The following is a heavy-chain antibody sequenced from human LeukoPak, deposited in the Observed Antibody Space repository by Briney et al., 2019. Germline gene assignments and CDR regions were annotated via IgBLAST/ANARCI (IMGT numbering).Heavy chain of an antibody. CDR1: GFTFDDYA. CDR2: ISWNSGSI. D-gene: IGHD1-14*01. J-gene: IGHJ3*02. CDR3: AKDSNPLPAHFDI. V-gene: IGHV3-9*01. Sequence: PGGSLRLSCAASGFTFDDYAMHWVRQAPGKGLEWVSGISWNSGSICYADSVKGRFTISRDNAKNSLYLQMNSLRAEDTALYYCAKDSNPLPAHFDIWGQGTMVTVSS.